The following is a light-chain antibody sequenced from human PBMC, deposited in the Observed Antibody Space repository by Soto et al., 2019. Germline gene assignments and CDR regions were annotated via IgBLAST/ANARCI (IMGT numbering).Light chain of an antibody. Sequence: QSALTQPPSASGSPGQSVTISCTGTSSGVGGYNYVSWYQQHPGKAPKLMIYEVSKRPSGVPDRFSGSKSGNTASPTVSGLQAEDEADYYCSSYAGSNNLVFGGGTKVTVL. J-gene: IGLJ2*01. CDR2: EVS. V-gene: IGLV2-8*01. CDR3: SSYAGSNNLV. CDR1: SSGVGGYNY.